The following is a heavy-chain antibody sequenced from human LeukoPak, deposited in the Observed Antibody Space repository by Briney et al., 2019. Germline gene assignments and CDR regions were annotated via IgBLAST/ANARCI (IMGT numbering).Heavy chain of an antibody. CDR2: ISSSGSTI. D-gene: IGHD3-10*02. Sequence: HPGGSLRLSCAASGFTFSSYEMNWVRQAPGKGLEWGSYISSSGSTIYYADSVKGRFTISRENAKNSLYLQMNSLRAEDTAVDYCAELGITMIGGVWGKGTTVTISS. V-gene: IGHV3-48*03. CDR1: GFTFSSYE. J-gene: IGHJ6*04. CDR3: AELGITMIGGV.